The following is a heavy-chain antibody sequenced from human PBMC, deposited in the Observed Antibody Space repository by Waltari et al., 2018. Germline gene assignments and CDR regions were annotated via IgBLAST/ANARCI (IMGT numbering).Heavy chain of an antibody. CDR3: ASGSGELLLAAFDI. V-gene: IGHV4-34*01. CDR1: GGSFSGYY. Sequence: QVQLQQWGAGLLKPSETLSLTCAVYGGSFSGYYWSWIRQPPGKGLEWMGEINHSGSTNYNPSLKIRVTIAVDTSKNQFSLKLSAVTAADTAVYYCASGSGELLLAAFDIWGQGTMVTVSS. D-gene: IGHD1-26*01. J-gene: IGHJ3*02. CDR2: INHSGST.